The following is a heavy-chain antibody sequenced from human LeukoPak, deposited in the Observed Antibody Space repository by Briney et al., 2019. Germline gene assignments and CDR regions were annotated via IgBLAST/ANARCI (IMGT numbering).Heavy chain of an antibody. D-gene: IGHD4-17*01. CDR3: ARVLRDYVEAFDV. V-gene: IGHV3-7*01. CDR2: TNQDGSEK. CDR1: GFTFSSYW. J-gene: IGHJ3*01. Sequence: GGSLRLSCAASGFTFSSYWMSWVRQAPGKGLEWVANTNQDGSEKHYVDSVKGRISISRDSAKSSLYLQMNSLRAEDTAVYYCARVLRDYVEAFDVWGQGTMVTVSS.